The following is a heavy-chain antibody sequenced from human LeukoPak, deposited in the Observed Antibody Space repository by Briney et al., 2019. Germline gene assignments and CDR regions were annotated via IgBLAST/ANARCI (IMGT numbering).Heavy chain of an antibody. CDR2: IYYSGST. J-gene: IGHJ6*03. D-gene: IGHD5-18*01. CDR3: ARQVDYSYGYRYYYYYYMDV. Sequence: PSETLSLTCTVSGYSISSGYYWGWIRQPPGKGLEWIGSIYYSGSTYYNPSLKSRVTISVDTSKNQFSLKLSSVTAADTAVYYCARQVDYSYGYRYYYYYYMDVWGKGTTVTISS. V-gene: IGHV4-38-2*02. CDR1: GYSISSGYY.